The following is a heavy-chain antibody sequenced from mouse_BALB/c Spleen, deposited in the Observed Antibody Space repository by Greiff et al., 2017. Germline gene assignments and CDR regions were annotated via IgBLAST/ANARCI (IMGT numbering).Heavy chain of an antibody. CDR2: INPYNDGT. D-gene: IGHD1-1*01. V-gene: IGHV1-14*01. Sequence: EVQLQQSGPELVKPGASVKMSCKASVYTFTSYVMHWVKQKPGQGLEWIGYINPYNDGTKYNEKFKGKATLTSDKSSSTAYMELSSLTSEDSAVYYCARKATTYYFDYWGQGTTLTVSS. J-gene: IGHJ2*01. CDR1: VYTFTSYV. CDR3: ARKATTYYFDY.